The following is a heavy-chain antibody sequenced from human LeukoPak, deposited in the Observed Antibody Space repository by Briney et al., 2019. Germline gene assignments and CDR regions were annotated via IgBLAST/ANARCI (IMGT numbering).Heavy chain of an antibody. V-gene: IGHV1-18*01. CDR2: ISAYNGNT. CDR1: GYTFTSYG. J-gene: IGHJ5*02. D-gene: IGHD6-19*01. Sequence: ASVKVSCKASGYTFTSYGISWVRQAPGQGLEWMGWISAYNGNTNYAQKLQGRVTMTTDTSTSTAYMELRSLRSDDTAVYYCARVALSSGWFFSGYNWFDPWGQGTLVTVSS. CDR3: ARVALSSGWFFSGYNWFDP.